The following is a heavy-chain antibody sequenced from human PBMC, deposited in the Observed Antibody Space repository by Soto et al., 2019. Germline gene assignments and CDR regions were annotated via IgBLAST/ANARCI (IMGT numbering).Heavy chain of an antibody. V-gene: IGHV3-7*01. CDR1: GFTFGSYW. Sequence: PGGSLRLSCAVSGFTFGSYWMNWVRLIPGKGLEWVAYIKPDGSATYYVDSVKGRFTISRDNAKNSLYLQMNSLRAEDTAVYYCARDRNIATSGDWFDPWGQGTLVTVSS. CDR3: ARDRNIATSGDWFDP. J-gene: IGHJ5*02. D-gene: IGHD6-13*01. CDR2: IKPDGSAT.